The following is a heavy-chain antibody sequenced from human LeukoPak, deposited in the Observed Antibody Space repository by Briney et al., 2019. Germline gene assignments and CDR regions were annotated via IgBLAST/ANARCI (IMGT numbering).Heavy chain of an antibody. V-gene: IGHV3-72*01. Sequence: PGGSLRLSCAASGFTFSDHYMYCVRQALGKGLEWVGRTRNKANSYTTEYAASVKGRFTISRDDSKNSLYLKMSSMKTEDTAVYYCAAGRSIDYWGQGTLVTVSS. CDR3: AAGRSIDY. D-gene: IGHD3-10*01. CDR2: TRNKANSYTT. CDR1: GFTFSDHY. J-gene: IGHJ4*02.